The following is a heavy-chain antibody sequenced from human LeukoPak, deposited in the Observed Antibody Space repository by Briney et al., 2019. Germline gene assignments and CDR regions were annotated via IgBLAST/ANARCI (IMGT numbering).Heavy chain of an antibody. CDR3: ARHRAADPSHPFDI. CDR2: IHYSGST. V-gene: IGHV4-39*01. D-gene: IGHD6-13*01. Sequence: PSETLSLTCTVSGGSISTSSHYWGWIRQPPGKGLEWIGAIHYSGSTYYTPSLKSRVSMSADTSKKQFSLNLRSVSAADTAVYFCARHRAADPSHPFDIWAKGQWSPSPQ. CDR1: GGSISTSSHY. J-gene: IGHJ3*02.